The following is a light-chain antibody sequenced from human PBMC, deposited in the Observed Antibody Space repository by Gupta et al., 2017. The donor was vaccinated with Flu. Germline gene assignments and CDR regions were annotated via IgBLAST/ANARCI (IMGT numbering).Light chain of an antibody. Sequence: QAITTSCTGTTSDGGGYNYVSWYQQHPGKDHKLMIYEVTNRAGVANRFSGSKSGNTASLTISGLQAEDEADYYCSSYTTSSTLVFGGGTKLTVL. V-gene: IGLV2-14*01. CDR2: EVT. CDR3: SSYTTSSTLV. CDR1: TSDGGGYNY. J-gene: IGLJ3*02.